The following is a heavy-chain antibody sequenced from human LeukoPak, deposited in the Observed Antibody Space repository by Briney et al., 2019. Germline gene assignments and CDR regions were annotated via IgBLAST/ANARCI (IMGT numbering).Heavy chain of an antibody. CDR3: ARRRRFGGLFDY. CDR2: IYYNGNT. D-gene: IGHD3-10*01. CDR1: GGSMSTYY. Sequence: SETLSLTCTVSGGSMSTYYWSWMRQPPGKGLERIGYIYYNGNTNYDPSLKSRVTISVDTSKNQFSLKLSSVTAADTAVYYCARRRRFGGLFDYWGQGTLVTVSS. J-gene: IGHJ4*02. V-gene: IGHV4-59*08.